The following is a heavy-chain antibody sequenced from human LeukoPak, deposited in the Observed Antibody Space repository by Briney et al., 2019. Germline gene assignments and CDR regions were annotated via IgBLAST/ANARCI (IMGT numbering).Heavy chain of an antibody. CDR3: ARDDGDYDRIYGAMTH. V-gene: IGHV4-61*01. J-gene: IGHJ4*02. Sequence: PSETLSLTCTVSGGSISSSSYYWSWIRQPPGKGLEWIGYIYYSGSTNYNPSLKSRVTISVDTSKNQFSLKLSSVTAADTAVYYCARDDGDYDRIYGAMTHWGQGTLVTVSS. CDR1: GGSISSSSYY. CDR2: IYYSGST. D-gene: IGHD4-17*01.